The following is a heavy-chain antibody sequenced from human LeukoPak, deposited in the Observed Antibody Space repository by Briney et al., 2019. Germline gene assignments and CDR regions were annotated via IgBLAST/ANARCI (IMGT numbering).Heavy chain of an antibody. Sequence: ASVKVSCKASGYTFTNYYIPWVRQAPGQGLEWMGIINPSGSSTSYAQKFQGRVTMTRDTSTSTVYMELSSLRSEDTAVYYCAGGTTNTKGAFDMWGQGTMVTVSS. CDR1: GYTFTNYY. J-gene: IGHJ3*02. V-gene: IGHV1-46*01. D-gene: IGHD2-8*01. CDR3: AGGTTNTKGAFDM. CDR2: INPSGSST.